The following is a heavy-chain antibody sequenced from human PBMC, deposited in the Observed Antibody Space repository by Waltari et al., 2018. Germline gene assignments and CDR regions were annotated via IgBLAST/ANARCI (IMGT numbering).Heavy chain of an antibody. D-gene: IGHD4-17*01. Sequence: EVQLVESGGGLVKPGGSLRLSCAASGFTFSSYSMNWVRQAPGKGLEWVSSISSSSSYIYYADSVKGRFTISRDNAKNSLYLQMNSLRAEDTAVYYCARGTTVTLSAFDIWGQGTMVTVSS. J-gene: IGHJ3*02. V-gene: IGHV3-21*01. CDR2: ISSSSSYI. CDR3: ARGTTVTLSAFDI. CDR1: GFTFSSYS.